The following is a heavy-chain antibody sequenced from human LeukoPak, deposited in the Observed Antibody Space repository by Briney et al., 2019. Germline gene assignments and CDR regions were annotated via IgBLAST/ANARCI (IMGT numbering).Heavy chain of an antibody. CDR1: GFIFSSYV. V-gene: IGHV3-30-3*01. CDR3: ARETY. J-gene: IGHJ4*02. Sequence: PGGSLRLSCAASGFIFSSYVIHWVRQAPGKGLEWVAVISYDGSGEYYTDSVKGRFTIYRDNSKNTLYLQMNSLRTEDTAVYYCARETYWGQGTLVTVSS. CDR2: ISYDGSGE.